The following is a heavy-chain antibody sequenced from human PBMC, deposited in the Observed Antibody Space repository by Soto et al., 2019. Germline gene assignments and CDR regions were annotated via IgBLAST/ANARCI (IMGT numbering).Heavy chain of an antibody. D-gene: IGHD6-13*01. CDR2: ISYDGSNK. CDR1: GFTFSSYA. CDR3: ARDLVWAAAGNG. J-gene: IGHJ4*02. V-gene: IGHV3-30-3*01. Sequence: PGGSLRLSCAASGFTFSSYAMHWVRQAPGKGLEWVAVISYDGSNKYYADSVKGRFTISRDNSKNTLYLQMNSLRAEDTAVYYCARDLVWAAAGNGWGQGTLVTVSS.